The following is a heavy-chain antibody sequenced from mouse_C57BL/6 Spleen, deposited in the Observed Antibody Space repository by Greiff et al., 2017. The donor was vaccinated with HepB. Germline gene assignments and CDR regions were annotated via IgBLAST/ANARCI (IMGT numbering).Heavy chain of an antibody. D-gene: IGHD1-1*01. CDR3: ARGVDSRAMDY. V-gene: IGHV5-4*01. CDR2: ISDGGSYT. CDR1: GFTFSSYA. Sequence: EVQLQESGGGLVKPGGSLKLSCAASGFTFSSYAMSWVRQTPEKRLEWVATISDGGSYTYYPDNVKGRFTISRDNAKNNLYLQMSHLKSEDTAMYYCARGVDSRAMDYWGQGTSVTVSS. J-gene: IGHJ4*01.